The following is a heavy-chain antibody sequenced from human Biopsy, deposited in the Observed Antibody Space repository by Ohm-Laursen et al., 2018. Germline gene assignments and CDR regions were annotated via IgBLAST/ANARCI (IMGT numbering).Heavy chain of an antibody. CDR3: AKDLASGSGYYWYFDF. CDR1: GFRFDDYA. J-gene: IGHJ2*01. V-gene: IGHV3-9*01. D-gene: IGHD3-22*01. CDR2: ISWISRNT. Sequence: SLRLSCAASGFRFDDYAMHWVRQRPGKGLEWVSGISWISRNTGYADSVKGRFTITRDNAKNSLYLQMNSLRPEDTAFYYCAKDLASGSGYYWYFDFWGRGTLVTVSS.